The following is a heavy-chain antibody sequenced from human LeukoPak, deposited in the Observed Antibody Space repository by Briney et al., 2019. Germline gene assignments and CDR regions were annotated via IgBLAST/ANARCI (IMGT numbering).Heavy chain of an antibody. CDR1: GFTFSSYW. Sequence: GGSLRLSCAASGFTFSSYWMSWVRQAPGKGLEWVANIKQDGSEKYYVDSVKGRFTISRDNAKNSLYLQMNSLRAEDTAVYYCASDFLRYFDRSISFDYWGQGTLVTVSS. CDR3: ASDFLRYFDRSISFDY. D-gene: IGHD3-9*01. V-gene: IGHV3-7*03. CDR2: IKQDGSEK. J-gene: IGHJ4*02.